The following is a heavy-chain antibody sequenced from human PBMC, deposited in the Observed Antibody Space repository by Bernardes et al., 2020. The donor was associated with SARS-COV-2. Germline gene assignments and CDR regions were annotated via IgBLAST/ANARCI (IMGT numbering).Heavy chain of an antibody. D-gene: IGHD1-26*01. V-gene: IGHV3-53*01. CDR1: GFTVSSSY. CDR2: IYSGGGT. Sequence: GGSLRLSCAASGFTVSSSYMIWVRQAPGKGLEWVSVIYSGGGTYYTDSVKGRLTISRDNSKNTPYLQMNSLRAGDTAAYYCARQSVGPRAFAVWGQGTLVTVSS. J-gene: IGHJ4*02. CDR3: ARQSVGPRAFAV.